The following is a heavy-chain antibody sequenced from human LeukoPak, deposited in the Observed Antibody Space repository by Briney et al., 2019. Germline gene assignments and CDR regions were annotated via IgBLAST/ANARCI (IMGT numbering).Heavy chain of an antibody. D-gene: IGHD2-2*01. V-gene: IGHV3-48*01. J-gene: IGHJ3*02. CDR2: ISSSSSTI. CDR1: GFTSSSYS. CDR3: ARAAIVVVPAALDAFDI. Sequence: PGGSLRLSCAASGFTSSSYSMNWVRQAPGKGLEWVSYISSSSSTIYYADSVKGRFTISRDNAKNSLYLQMNSLRAEDTAVCYCARAAIVVVPAALDAFDIWGQGTMVTVSS.